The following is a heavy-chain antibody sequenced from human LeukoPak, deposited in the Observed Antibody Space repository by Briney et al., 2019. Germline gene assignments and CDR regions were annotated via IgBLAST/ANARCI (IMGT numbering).Heavy chain of an antibody. CDR3: ARDYYDSSGYRFDY. CDR2: INPNSGGT. CDR1: GYTFTGYY. D-gene: IGHD3-22*01. J-gene: IGHJ4*02. Sequence: ASVTVSCKASGYTFTGYYMHWVRQAPGQGLEWMGWINPNSGGTNYAQKFQGRVTMTRDTSFSIAYMELSRLRSDDTAVYYCARDYYDSSGYRFDYWGQGTLVTVSS. V-gene: IGHV1-2*02.